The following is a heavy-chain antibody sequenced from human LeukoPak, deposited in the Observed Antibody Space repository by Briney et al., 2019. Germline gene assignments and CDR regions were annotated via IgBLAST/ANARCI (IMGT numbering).Heavy chain of an antibody. CDR1: GYTFTGYY. CDR3: ASKEGY. CDR2: IKTNSGGA. V-gene: IGHV1-2*02. J-gene: IGHJ4*02. Sequence: ASVKVSCKASGYTFTGYYMHWVRQAPGQGLEWMGWIKTNSGGANYAQKFQGRVTMTRDTSINTDYMELSRLRSDDTAVYYCASKEGYWGQGTLVTVSS.